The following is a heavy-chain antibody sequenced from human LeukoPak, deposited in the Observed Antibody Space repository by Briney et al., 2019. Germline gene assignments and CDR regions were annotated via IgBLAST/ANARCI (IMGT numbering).Heavy chain of an antibody. V-gene: IGHV3-30*18. CDR2: VSYDGTET. J-gene: IGHJ6*04. CDR1: GFIFSRYG. CDR3: TKADV. Sequence: GRSLRLSCAASGFIFSRYGIHWVRQAPGKGLEWVAVVSYDGTETKYADSVKGRFTISRDNSKNTVYLQMSSLTAEDTAIFYCTKADVWGKGTTVTVSS.